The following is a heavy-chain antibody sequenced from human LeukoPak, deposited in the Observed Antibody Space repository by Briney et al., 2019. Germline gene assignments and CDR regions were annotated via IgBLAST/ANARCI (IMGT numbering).Heavy chain of an antibody. CDR2: THHSGSS. CDR1: GDSVSYDNW. V-gene: IGHV4-4*02. J-gene: IGHJ4*02. D-gene: IGHD2-21*01. CDR3: ARHHYFALAY. Sequence: PSGTLSLTCAVSGDSVSYDNWWSWVRQPPGKGLEWIGETHHSGSSNYNPSLKSRVTVSVDKSKNHVSLSLTSVTAADTAVYYCARHHYFALAYWGQGTLVTVSS.